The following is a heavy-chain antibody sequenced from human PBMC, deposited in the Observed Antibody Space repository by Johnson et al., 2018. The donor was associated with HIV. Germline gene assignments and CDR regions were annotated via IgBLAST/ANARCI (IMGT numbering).Heavy chain of an antibody. CDR2: ISYDGSDK. CDR1: GFTFSSYA. Sequence: QVQLVESGGGVVQPGRSLRLSCAASGFTFSSYAMPWVRQAPGKGLEWVAVISYDGSDKYYAASVKGRFTISRDSSKNTLYLQMNTLRADDTAVYYCARGSRYTHDNDDVYLLQAFDIWGQGTVVTVSS. D-gene: IGHD3-16*01. CDR3: ARGSRYTHDNDDVYLLQAFDI. V-gene: IGHV3-30*04. J-gene: IGHJ3*02.